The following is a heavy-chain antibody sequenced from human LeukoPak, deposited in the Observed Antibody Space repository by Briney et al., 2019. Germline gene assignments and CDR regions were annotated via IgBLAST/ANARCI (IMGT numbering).Heavy chain of an antibody. Sequence: GGSLRLSCAASGFTFSSYEMNWVRQAPGKGLEWVSYISSSGSTIYYADSVKGRFTISRDNSKNTLYLQMNSLRAEDTAVYYCAKEGSSGWYQNYFDYWGQGTLVTVSS. CDR3: AKEGSSGWYQNYFDY. V-gene: IGHV3-48*03. D-gene: IGHD6-19*01. CDR1: GFTFSSYE. CDR2: ISSSGSTI. J-gene: IGHJ4*02.